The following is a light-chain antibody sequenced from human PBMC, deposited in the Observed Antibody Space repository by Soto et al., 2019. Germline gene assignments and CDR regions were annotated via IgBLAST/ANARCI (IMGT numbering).Light chain of an antibody. Sequence: EIVLTQSPATLYLSPGERATLSCRASQTVRRYVAGYQQKPGQAARRLIYGASNRATGIPARFSGSGSGPGFTLLSRRLEPGDFAVDYCQERSNWPITCGQGTRLEIQ. V-gene: IGKV3-11*01. CDR3: QERSNWPIT. CDR2: GAS. CDR1: QTVRRY. J-gene: IGKJ5*01.